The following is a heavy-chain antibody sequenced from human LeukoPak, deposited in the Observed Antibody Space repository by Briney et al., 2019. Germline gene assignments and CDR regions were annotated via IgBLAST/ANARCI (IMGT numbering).Heavy chain of an antibody. CDR1: LFTFSSYS. CDR3: GRHRCGSGTYFIAH. CDR2: MKKDGRET. D-gene: IGHD3-10*01. V-gene: IGHV3-7*01. Sequence: TGGSLRLSCGVSLFTFSSYSMIWVRQAPGKGLQWVAEMKKDGRETNYGDSEKWRFTISRDNANNSFYLQRNSLRAEVTAVYYCGRHRCGSGTYFIAHWGEGTLVSVSS. J-gene: IGHJ4*02.